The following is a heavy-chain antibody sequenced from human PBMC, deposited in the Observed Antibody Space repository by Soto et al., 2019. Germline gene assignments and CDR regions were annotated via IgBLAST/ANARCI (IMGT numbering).Heavy chain of an antibody. Sequence: SVKVSCKASGGTFSSYAISWVRQAPGQGLEWMGGIIPIFGTADYAQKFQGRVTITADESTSTAYMELSSLRSEDTAVYYCASLIAAAGPPHSARYYYVMDVWGQGTTVTVSS. J-gene: IGHJ6*01. D-gene: IGHD6-13*01. CDR3: ASLIAAAGPPHSARYYYVMDV. V-gene: IGHV1-69*13. CDR2: IIPIFGTA. CDR1: GGTFSSYA.